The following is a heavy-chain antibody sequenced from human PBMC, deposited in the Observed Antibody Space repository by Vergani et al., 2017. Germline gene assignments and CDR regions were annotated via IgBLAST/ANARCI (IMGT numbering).Heavy chain of an antibody. J-gene: IGHJ4*02. D-gene: IGHD2-2*01. CDR2: IKQDGSEK. CDR3: ARGRRDFGAMPRGYFDY. Sequence: EVQLVESGGGLVQPGGSLRLSCAASGFTFSSYWMSWVRQAPGKGLEWVANIKQDGSEKYYADSVKGRFTISRDNSKNTLYLQMNSLRAEDTAVYYCARGRRDFGAMPRGYFDYWAREPWSPSPQ. V-gene: IGHV3-7*01. CDR1: GFTFSSYW.